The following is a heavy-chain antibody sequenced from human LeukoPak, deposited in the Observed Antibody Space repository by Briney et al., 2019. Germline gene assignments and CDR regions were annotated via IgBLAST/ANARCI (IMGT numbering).Heavy chain of an antibody. CDR2: IHYSGRT. Sequence: SETVSLTCTVSGDSISLFYCSWIRQPPGKGLECIGYIHYSGRTNYNPSLKSRVTMSLDTSKNHFPLKLRSVTAADPAVYYWAGVSPDTATDYGWFDPWGQGSLVTVSS. J-gene: IGHJ5*02. CDR3: AGVSPDTATDYGWFDP. D-gene: IGHD5-18*01. V-gene: IGHV4-59*01. CDR1: GDSISLFY.